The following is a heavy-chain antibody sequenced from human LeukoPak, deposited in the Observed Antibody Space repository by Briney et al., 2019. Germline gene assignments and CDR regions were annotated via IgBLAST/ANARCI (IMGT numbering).Heavy chain of an antibody. J-gene: IGHJ4*02. CDR1: GCSFTSYW. CDR2: IDPSDSYT. Sequence: PGESLKISCKGSGCSFTSYWISWVRQMPGKGLEWMGRIDPSDSYTNYSPSFQGHVTISVDKSISTAYLQWSSLKASDTAMYYCARRLQRHFDYWGQGTLVTVSS. V-gene: IGHV5-10-1*01. CDR3: ARRLQRHFDY. D-gene: IGHD2-15*01.